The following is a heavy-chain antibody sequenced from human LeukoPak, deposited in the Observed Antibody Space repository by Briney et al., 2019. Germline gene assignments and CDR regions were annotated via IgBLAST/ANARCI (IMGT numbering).Heavy chain of an antibody. V-gene: IGHV3-49*03. CDR1: GFTFGDYA. Sequence: PGGSLRLSCTASGFTFGDYAMSWFRQAPGKGLEWVGFIRSKAYGGTTEYAASVKGRFTTSRDDSKSIAYLQMNSLKTEDTAVYYCTRGAGSGNDAFDIWGQGTMVTVSS. J-gene: IGHJ3*02. D-gene: IGHD3-10*01. CDR2: IRSKAYGGTT. CDR3: TRGAGSGNDAFDI.